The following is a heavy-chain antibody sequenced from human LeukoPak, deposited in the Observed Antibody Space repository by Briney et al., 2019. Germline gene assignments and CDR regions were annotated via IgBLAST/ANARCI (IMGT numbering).Heavy chain of an antibody. Sequence: TPSETLSLTCAVYGGSISGYYWSWIRQPPGKGLEWIGEINHSGSTNYNPSLKSRVTISVDTSKNQFSLKLSSVTAADTAVYYCARLGYCSSTSCPVDPWGQGTLVTVSS. CDR3: ARLGYCSSTSCPVDP. J-gene: IGHJ5*02. CDR2: INHSGST. D-gene: IGHD2-2*01. CDR1: GGSISGYY. V-gene: IGHV4-34*01.